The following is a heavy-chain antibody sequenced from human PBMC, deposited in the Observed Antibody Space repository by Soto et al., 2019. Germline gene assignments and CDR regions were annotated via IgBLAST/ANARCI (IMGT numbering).Heavy chain of an antibody. CDR2: IYYSGST. D-gene: IGHD5-18*01. CDR1: GGSVSSGSYY. V-gene: IGHV4-61*01. Sequence: QVQLQESGPGLVKPSETLSLTCTVSGGSVSSGSYYWSWIRQPPGKGLEWIGYIYYSGSTNYNPSLKSRVTISLDTSKNQFSLKLSSVTAADTAVYYCARDRGYSYGTTLYFDYWGQGTLVTVSS. J-gene: IGHJ4*02. CDR3: ARDRGYSYGTTLYFDY.